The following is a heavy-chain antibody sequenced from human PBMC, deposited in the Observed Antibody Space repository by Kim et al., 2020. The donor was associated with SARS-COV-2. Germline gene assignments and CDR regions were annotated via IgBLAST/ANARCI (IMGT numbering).Heavy chain of an antibody. CDR1: GYTFNTYY. J-gene: IGHJ4*02. Sequence: ASVKVSCKASGYTFNTYYMHWVRQAPGEGLEWIGIINPSGGSRSYAQKFQDRVAVTSDTSTNTVYMELSSLGSDDTAVYYCARGRGGGSLHPCDYWGQGTRVTVST. CDR2: INPSGGSR. D-gene: IGHD5-12*01. CDR3: ARGRGGGSLHPCDY. V-gene: IGHV1-46*02.